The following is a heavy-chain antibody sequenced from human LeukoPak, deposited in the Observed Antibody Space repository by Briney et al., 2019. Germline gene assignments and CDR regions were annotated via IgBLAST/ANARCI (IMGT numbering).Heavy chain of an antibody. Sequence: GGSLRLSCAASGFTFGSYEMNWVRQAPGKGLEWVANIKQDGSEKYYVDSVKGRFTISRDNSKNTLYLQMNSLRAEDTAVYYCATPPTVTRNYWGQGTLVTVSS. D-gene: IGHD4-17*01. CDR1: GFTFGSYE. CDR2: IKQDGSEK. J-gene: IGHJ4*02. V-gene: IGHV3-7*03. CDR3: ATPPTVTRNY.